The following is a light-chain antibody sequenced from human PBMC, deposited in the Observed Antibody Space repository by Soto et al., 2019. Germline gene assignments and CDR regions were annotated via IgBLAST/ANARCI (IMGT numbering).Light chain of an antibody. V-gene: IGKV3-20*01. CDR2: GAS. J-gene: IGKJ1*01. CDR1: QSVSSTY. Sequence: EIVLTPSPGTLSLSPGERATLSCRASQSVSSTYLAWYQQKPGQAPRLLIYGASSRATGIPDRFSGSGSGTDFTLTISRLEPEEFAVYYGQQYGSSPSTFGQGTKVDIK. CDR3: QQYGSSPST.